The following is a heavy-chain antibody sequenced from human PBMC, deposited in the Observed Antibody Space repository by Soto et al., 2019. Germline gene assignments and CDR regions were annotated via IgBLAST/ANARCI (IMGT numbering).Heavy chain of an antibody. Sequence: EVHLLESGGGLVQPGGSLRLSCSASGLTFSSYGMRWVRQAPGKGLEWVAAISGSGDSTYYVDSVKGRFTISRDNSKNTLYLQMNSLRVEDTAVYYCAKPPNIVVVVGGADDYWGQGTLVTVSS. V-gene: IGHV3-23*01. CDR1: GLTFSSYG. CDR3: AKPPNIVVVVGGADDY. CDR2: ISGSGDST. J-gene: IGHJ4*02. D-gene: IGHD2-15*01.